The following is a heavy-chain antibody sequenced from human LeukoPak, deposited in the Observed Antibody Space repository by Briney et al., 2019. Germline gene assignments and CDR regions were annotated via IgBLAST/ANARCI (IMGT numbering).Heavy chain of an antibody. Sequence: SETLSLTCAVYGGTFSGYYWSWIRQPPGKGLEWIGEINHSGSTNYNPSLKSRVTISVDTSKNQFSLKLSSVTAADTAVYYCARGDYYGSGSYQFDYWGQGTLVTVSS. J-gene: IGHJ4*02. CDR2: INHSGST. D-gene: IGHD3-10*01. V-gene: IGHV4-34*01. CDR1: GGTFSGYY. CDR3: ARGDYYGSGSYQFDY.